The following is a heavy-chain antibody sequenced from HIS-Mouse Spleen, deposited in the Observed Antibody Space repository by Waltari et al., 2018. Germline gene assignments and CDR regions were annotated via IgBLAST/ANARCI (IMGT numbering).Heavy chain of an antibody. J-gene: IGHJ2*01. V-gene: IGHV4-39*07. CDR3: AREIPYSSSWYDWYFDL. Sequence: QLQLQESGPGLVKPSETLSLPCTVSGGSSSRSGYYWGRIRQPPGKGLEWIGSISYSGSTYYNPSLKSRVTISVDTSKNQFSLKLSSVTAADTAVYYCAREIPYSSSWYDWYFDLWGRGTLVTVSS. D-gene: IGHD6-13*01. CDR1: GGSSSRSGYY. CDR2: ISYSGST.